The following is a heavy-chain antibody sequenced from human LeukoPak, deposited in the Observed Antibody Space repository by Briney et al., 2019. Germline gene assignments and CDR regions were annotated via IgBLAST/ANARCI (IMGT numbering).Heavy chain of an antibody. J-gene: IGHJ3*02. D-gene: IGHD4-17*01. CDR3: ARDFPAFLDYGDYGLSDDAFDI. CDR2: IYYSGST. CDR1: GGSISSGGYY. V-gene: IGHV4-31*03. Sequence: SSETLSLTCTVSGGSISSGGYYWSWIRQHPGKGLEWIGYIYYSGSTYYNPSLKSRVTISVDTSKNQFSLKLSSVTAADTAVYYCARDFPAFLDYGDYGLSDDAFDIWGQGTMATVSS.